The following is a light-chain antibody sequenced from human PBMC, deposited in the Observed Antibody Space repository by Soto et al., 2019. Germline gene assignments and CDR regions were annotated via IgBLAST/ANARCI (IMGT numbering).Light chain of an antibody. CDR1: QDIRVD. J-gene: IGKJ2*01. CDR3: LQDYDFPYS. Sequence: AIQMTQSPPSLSASVGDRVIITCRASQDIRVDVGWLQQRPGHAPNLLIYAASTLHTGVPSTFTGSGSCTGFTLTIIDLQPEDGATYVCLQDYDFPYSFGQGTKLEI. V-gene: IGKV1-6*01. CDR2: AAS.